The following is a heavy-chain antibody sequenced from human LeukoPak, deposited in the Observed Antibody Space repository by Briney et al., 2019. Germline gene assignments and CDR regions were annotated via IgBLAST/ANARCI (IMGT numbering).Heavy chain of an antibody. CDR3: AKGGGWFYYFDY. J-gene: IGHJ4*02. Sequence: GGSLRLSCAASGFTFSSYWMSWVRQAPGKGLEWVSGISGDSGSMGYADSVKGRFTISRDNAKNSVYLQMNSLRAEDTALYYCAKGGGWFYYFDYWGQGTLVTVSS. CDR2: ISGDSGSM. D-gene: IGHD6-19*01. CDR1: GFTFSSYW. V-gene: IGHV3-9*01.